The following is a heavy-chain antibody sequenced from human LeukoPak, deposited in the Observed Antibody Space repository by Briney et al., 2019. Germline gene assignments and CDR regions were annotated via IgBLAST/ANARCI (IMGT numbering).Heavy chain of an antibody. Sequence: GGSLRLSCAASGFTFDDYAMHWVRQAPGKGLEWVSVIYSGGSTYYADSVKGRFTISRDNSKNTLYLQMNSLRAEDTAVYYCAREVASGYYYGMDVWGQGTTVTVSS. J-gene: IGHJ6*02. V-gene: IGHV3-53*01. CDR2: IYSGGST. D-gene: IGHD2-15*01. CDR1: GFTFDDYA. CDR3: AREVASGYYYGMDV.